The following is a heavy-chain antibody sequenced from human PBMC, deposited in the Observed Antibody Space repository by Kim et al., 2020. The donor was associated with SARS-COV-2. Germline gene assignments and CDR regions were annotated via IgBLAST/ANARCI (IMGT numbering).Heavy chain of an antibody. J-gene: IGHJ6*02. Sequence: ASVKVSCKASGYIFTRYSIHWVRQAPGQRLEWMGWINTGNGTTKYSPRFQGRVTISMDTSASTAYMELGSLRSEATAVYYCAGEEYSLSVYGMDFWGQGTTVAVSS. D-gene: IGHD2-15*01. CDR3: AGEEYSLSVYGMDF. CDR2: INTGNGTT. V-gene: IGHV1-3*04. CDR1: GYIFTRYS.